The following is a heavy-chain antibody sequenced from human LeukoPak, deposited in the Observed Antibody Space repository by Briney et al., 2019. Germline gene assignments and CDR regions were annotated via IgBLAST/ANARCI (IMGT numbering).Heavy chain of an antibody. J-gene: IGHJ6*02. CDR2: ISSSGSTI. CDR1: GFTSSDYY. V-gene: IGHV3-11*01. CDR3: ARGYYYYYGMDF. Sequence: GAFLILSSAAAGFTSSDYYASLIRQAPGKGLEWVSYISSSGSTIYYADSVKGQFTISRDNAKNSLYLQRNSLRAEDTAVNYCARGYYYYYGMDFWGQGTTVTVSS.